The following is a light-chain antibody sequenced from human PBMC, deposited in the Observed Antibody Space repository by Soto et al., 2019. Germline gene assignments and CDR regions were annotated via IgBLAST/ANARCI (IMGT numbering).Light chain of an antibody. J-gene: IGKJ1*01. V-gene: IGKV3-20*01. CDR1: LSVASNY. CDR2: AAS. CDR3: PQYGSAPWT. Sequence: EIVLTQSPGTLPLSPGERATLSCRASLSVASNYVAWYQQKPGQAPRLLIYAASGRATGIPDRFSGSGSGTDFTLTISRLGPEDFAVYYCPQYGSAPWTFGQGTKVEIK.